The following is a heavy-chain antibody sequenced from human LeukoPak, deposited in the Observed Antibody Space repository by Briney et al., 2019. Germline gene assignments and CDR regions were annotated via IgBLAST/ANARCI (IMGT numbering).Heavy chain of an antibody. V-gene: IGHV1-8*01. CDR3: AVVAATPGPYYFDY. Sequence: ASVKVSCKASGYTFTSYDINWVRQATGQGLEWMGWMNPNSGNTGYAQKFQGRVTMTRNTSISTAYMELSSLRSEDTAVYYCAVVAATPGPYYFDYWGQGNLVTVSS. D-gene: IGHD2-15*01. CDR1: GYTFTSYD. J-gene: IGHJ4*02. CDR2: MNPNSGNT.